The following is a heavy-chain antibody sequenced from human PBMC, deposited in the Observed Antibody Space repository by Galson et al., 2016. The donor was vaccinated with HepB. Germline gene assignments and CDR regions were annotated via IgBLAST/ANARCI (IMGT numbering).Heavy chain of an antibody. CDR3: ARWTSGNSGPFDY. CDR1: GYSFTNYW. V-gene: IGHV5-51*01. CDR2: IYPGDSDT. D-gene: IGHD6-19*01. J-gene: IGHJ4*02. Sequence: QSGAEVKKAGESLRLSCKGSGYSFTNYWIGWVRQMPGKGLEWMGIIYPGDSDTRYSPSFQGQVTISADKSISTAYLQWSSLKASDTAMYYCARWTSGNSGPFDYWGQGTLVTVSS.